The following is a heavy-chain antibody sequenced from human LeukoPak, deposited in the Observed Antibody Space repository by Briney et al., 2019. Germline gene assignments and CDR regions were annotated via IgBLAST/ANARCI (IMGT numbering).Heavy chain of an antibody. CDR3: ATLGGAYAYNYGFDY. J-gene: IGHJ4*02. Sequence: GGSLRLSCAVSGFFFPNYGMHWVRQAPGKGLEWVAFIQNDGSAKYYADSVKGRFTISRDNAKNSLYLQMNSLRAEDTAVYYCATLGGAYAYNYGFDYWGQGTLVTVSS. CDR2: IQNDGSAK. V-gene: IGHV3-30*02. CDR1: GFFFPNYG. D-gene: IGHD5-24*01.